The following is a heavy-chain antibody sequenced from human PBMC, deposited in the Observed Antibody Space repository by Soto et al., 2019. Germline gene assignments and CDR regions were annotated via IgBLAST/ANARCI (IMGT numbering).Heavy chain of an antibody. CDR2: ISYDGSNK. Sequence: QMQLVESGGGVVQPGRSLRLSCAASGFTFSSYAMHWVRQAPGKGLEWVAVISYDGSNKYYADSVKGRFTISRDNSKNTLYLQMNSLRAEDTAVYYCARPYSGDDYWGQGTLVTVSS. D-gene: IGHD1-26*01. CDR3: ARPYSGDDY. J-gene: IGHJ4*02. CDR1: GFTFSSYA. V-gene: IGHV3-30-3*01.